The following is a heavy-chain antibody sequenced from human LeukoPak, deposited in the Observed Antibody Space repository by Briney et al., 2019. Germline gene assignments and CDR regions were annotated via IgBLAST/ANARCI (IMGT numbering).Heavy chain of an antibody. D-gene: IGHD5-18*01. CDR2: IYYSGST. J-gene: IGHJ4*02. Sequence: SETLSLTCTVSGGSISSSSYYWGWIRQPPGKGLEWIGSIYYSGSTYYNPSLKSGVTISVDTSKNQFSLKLSSVTAADTAVYYCARHSGYRSYYFDYWGQGTLVTVSS. CDR3: ARHSGYRSYYFDY. V-gene: IGHV4-39*01. CDR1: GGSISSSSYY.